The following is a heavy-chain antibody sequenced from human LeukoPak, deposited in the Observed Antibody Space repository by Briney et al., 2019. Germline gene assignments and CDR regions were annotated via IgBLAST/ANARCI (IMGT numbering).Heavy chain of an antibody. V-gene: IGHV4-34*01. CDR2: INHSGST. CDR3: ASVGARSY. J-gene: IGHJ4*02. CDR1: GGSFSGYY. Sequence: SETLSLTCAVYGGSFSGYYWSWIRQPPGKGLEWIGEINHSGSTNYNPSLKSRVTISVDTSKNQFSLKLSSVTAADTAVYYCASVGARSYWGQGTLVTVSS. D-gene: IGHD1-26*01.